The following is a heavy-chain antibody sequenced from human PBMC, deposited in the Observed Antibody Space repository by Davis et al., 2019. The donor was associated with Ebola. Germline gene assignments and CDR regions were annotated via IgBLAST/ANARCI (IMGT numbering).Heavy chain of an antibody. CDR1: GYTFTSYA. Sequence: ASVKVSCKASGYTFTSYAMNWVRQAPGQGLEWMGRINPNSGGTNFAQKFRGRVTMTSDTSISTAHLELSRLGSDDTAVYWCARGGITMTVVPRDYYHGLDVWGQGTTVIVSS. J-gene: IGHJ6*02. CDR2: INPNSGGT. CDR3: ARGGITMTVVPRDYYHGLDV. D-gene: IGHD3-22*01. V-gene: IGHV1-2*06.